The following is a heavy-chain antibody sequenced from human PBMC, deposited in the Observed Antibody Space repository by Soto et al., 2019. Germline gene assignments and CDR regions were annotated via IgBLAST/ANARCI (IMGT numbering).Heavy chain of an antibody. D-gene: IGHD2-21*02. CDR3: ARECGGDCYSFDY. CDR2: INHSGST. V-gene: IGHV4-34*01. CDR1: GGSFSGYY. J-gene: IGHJ4*02. Sequence: QVQLQQWGAGLLKPSETLSLTCAVYGGSFSGYYWSWIRQPPGKGLEWIGEINHSGSTNYNPSLKSRVTISVDTSKNQFSLKLSSVTAADTAVYYCARECGGDCYSFDYWGQGTLVTVSS.